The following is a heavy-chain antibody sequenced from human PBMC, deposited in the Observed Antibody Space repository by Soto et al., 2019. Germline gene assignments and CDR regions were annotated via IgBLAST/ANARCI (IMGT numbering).Heavy chain of an antibody. V-gene: IGHV3-23*01. D-gene: IGHD2-21*01. J-gene: IGHJ4*02. CDR1: GFTLSFFG. CDR3: AKPYGPLAFDY. Sequence: QLLESGGGLVQPGESLRLSCAASGFTLSFFGMTWVRQAPGKGLEWVSSMKTDGRNYYGDSVKGRFTISIDNSENTLCLQMNSLRAEDTAVYYCAKPYGPLAFDYWGRGTLVTVS. CDR2: MKTDGRN.